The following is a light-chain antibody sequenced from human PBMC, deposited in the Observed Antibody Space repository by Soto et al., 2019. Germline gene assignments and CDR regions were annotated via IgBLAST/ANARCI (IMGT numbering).Light chain of an antibody. CDR1: QSVSSSY. J-gene: IGKJ1*01. CDR3: QQYCISGT. CDR2: GAS. Sequence: VCTHCLVKLTQSPAERATLSCRASQSVSSSYLAWYQQKPGQAPRLLIYGASSRATGIPDRFSGSGSGTDFTLTSSRLEPEDTAVYYCQQYCISGTFGQGTKVDIK. V-gene: IGKV3-20*01.